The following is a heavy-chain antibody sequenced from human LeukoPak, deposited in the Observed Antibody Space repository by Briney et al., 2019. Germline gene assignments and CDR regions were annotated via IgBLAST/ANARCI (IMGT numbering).Heavy chain of an antibody. CDR2: IYPGDSDT. D-gene: IGHD3-22*01. CDR1: GYSFTSYW. V-gene: IGHV5-51*01. Sequence: GESLKISCKGSGYSFTSYWIGWVRQMPGKGLEWMGLIYPGDSDTRYSPSFQGQVTISADKSISTAYLQWSSLKASDTAMYYCARHTTPKSYYYDSSGYTDYWGQGTLVTVSS. J-gene: IGHJ4*02. CDR3: ARHTTPKSYYYDSSGYTDY.